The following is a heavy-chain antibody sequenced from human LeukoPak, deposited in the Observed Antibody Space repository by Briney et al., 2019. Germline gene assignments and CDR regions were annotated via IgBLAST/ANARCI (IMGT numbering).Heavy chain of an antibody. CDR3: ARERSDWSFDY. J-gene: IGHJ4*02. V-gene: IGHV3-30*03. Sequence: GGSLRLPCAASGFTFSSYGMHRVRQAPGKGLEWVAIISYDGNNKYYVDSVKGRFTISRDNSKNTLYLQMNSLRTEDAAVYYCARERSDWSFDYWGQGTLVTVSS. CDR1: GFTFSSYG. D-gene: IGHD3-9*01. CDR2: ISYDGNNK.